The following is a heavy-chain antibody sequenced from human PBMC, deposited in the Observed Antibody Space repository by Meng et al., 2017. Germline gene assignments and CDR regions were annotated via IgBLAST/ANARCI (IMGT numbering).Heavy chain of an antibody. D-gene: IGHD3-22*01. V-gene: IGHV3-73*02. CDR1: GFTFSGSA. Sequence: VVGAGGVLVQPGVSLKLSCAAFGFTFSGSAMHWVRQASGKGLEWIGRIRSKANNYATAYAASVKGRFTISGDDSKNTAYLQMNSLKTEDTAVYYCTRANYDSSREYFQHWGQGTLVTVSS. CDR3: TRANYDSSREYFQH. J-gene: IGHJ1*01. CDR2: IRSKANNYAT.